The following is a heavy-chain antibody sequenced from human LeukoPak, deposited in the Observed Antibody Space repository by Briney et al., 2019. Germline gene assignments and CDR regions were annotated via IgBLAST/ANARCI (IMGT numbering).Heavy chain of an antibody. V-gene: IGHV3-30*02. CDR1: GFTFSSYG. CDR3: AKSPATWIQLWLGDFDY. Sequence: GGSLRLSCAASGFTFSSYGMHWVRQAPGKGLEWVAFIRYDGSNKYYADSVKGRFTISRDNSKNTLYLQMNSLRAEDTAVYYCAKSPATWIQLWLGDFDYWGQGTLVTVSS. J-gene: IGHJ4*02. D-gene: IGHD5-18*01. CDR2: IRYDGSNK.